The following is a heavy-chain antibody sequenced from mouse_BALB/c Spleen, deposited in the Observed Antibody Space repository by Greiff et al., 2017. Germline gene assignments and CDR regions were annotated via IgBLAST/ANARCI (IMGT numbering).Heavy chain of an antibody. CDR3: ARPYGNYPHWYFDV. CDR2: IYPGNVNT. Sequence: QVQLQQSGPELVKPGASVRISCKASGYTFTSYYIHWVKQRPGQGLEWIGWIYPGNVNTKYNEKFKGKATLTADKSSSTAYMQLSSLTSEDSAVYFCARPYGNYPHWYFDVWGAGTTVTVSS. CDR1: GYTFTSYY. J-gene: IGHJ1*01. D-gene: IGHD2-1*01. V-gene: IGHV1S56*01.